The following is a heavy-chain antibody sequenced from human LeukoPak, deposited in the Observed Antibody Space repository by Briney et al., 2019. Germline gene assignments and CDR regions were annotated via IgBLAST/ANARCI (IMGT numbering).Heavy chain of an antibody. CDR2: IRYDGSNK. V-gene: IGHV3-30*02. CDR1: GFTFSSYS. CDR3: AKGRGYSYGYYFDY. J-gene: IGHJ4*02. Sequence: GGSLRLSCAASGFTFSSYSMHWVRQAPGKGLEWVAFIRYDGSNKYYADSVKGRFTISRDNSKNTLYLQKNSLRAEDTAVYYCAKGRGYSYGYYFDYWGQGTLVTVSS. D-gene: IGHD5-18*01.